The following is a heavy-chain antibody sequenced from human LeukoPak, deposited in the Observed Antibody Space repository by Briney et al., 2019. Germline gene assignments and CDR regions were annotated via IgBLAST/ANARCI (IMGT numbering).Heavy chain of an antibody. J-gene: IGHJ4*02. Sequence: PGESLMISCKGSGYIFSDYWINWVRQLPGKGVEWMGIIYPGDSDSRYSPAFQGHVTFSADKSTNTAYLQWNSLNASDTAIYYCARRGLITAAGSEFDYWGQGTLVTVSS. D-gene: IGHD6-13*01. CDR1: GYIFSDYW. CDR3: ARRGLITAAGSEFDY. CDR2: IYPGDSDS. V-gene: IGHV5-51*01.